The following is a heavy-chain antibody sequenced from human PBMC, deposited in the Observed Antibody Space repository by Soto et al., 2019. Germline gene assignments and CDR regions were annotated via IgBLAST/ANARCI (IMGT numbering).Heavy chain of an antibody. Sequence: SETLSLTCTVSGGSISSGGYYWSWIRQHPGRGLEWIGYIYYSGSTYYNPSLKSRVTISVDTSKNQFSLKLSSVTAADTAVYYCARWNDSSGYYYWWGQGTLVTVSS. V-gene: IGHV4-31*03. CDR1: GGSISSGGYY. CDR2: IYYSGST. D-gene: IGHD3-22*01. J-gene: IGHJ4*02. CDR3: ARWNDSSGYYYW.